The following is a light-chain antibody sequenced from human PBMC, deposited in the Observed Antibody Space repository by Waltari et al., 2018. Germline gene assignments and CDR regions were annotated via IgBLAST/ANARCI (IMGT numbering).Light chain of an antibody. CDR3: QQYGSPPVT. CDR1: QSVNRDF. Sequence: PGEGATLFCRASQSVNRDFLAWYQQKPGQAPRLLIDGASSRATGIPHRFSGSGSGTDFTLTITILEPEDSAVYFCQQYGSPPVTFGGGTKVEI. CDR2: GAS. V-gene: IGKV3-20*01. J-gene: IGKJ4*01.